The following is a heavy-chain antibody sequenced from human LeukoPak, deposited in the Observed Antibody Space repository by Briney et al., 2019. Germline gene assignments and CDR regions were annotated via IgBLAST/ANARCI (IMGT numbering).Heavy chain of an antibody. V-gene: IGHV3-48*03. J-gene: IGHJ4*02. CDR3: ARGGYDYPADY. D-gene: IGHD5-12*01. Sequence: GGSLRLSCAASGFTLSGFEMNWFRQAPGKGLEWVSFLNSPGHAFYYADSVRGRFTISRDNAKNSLYLQMNSLGADDTAVYYCARGGYDYPADYWGQGTLVTVSS. CDR1: GFTLSGFE. CDR2: LNSPGHAF.